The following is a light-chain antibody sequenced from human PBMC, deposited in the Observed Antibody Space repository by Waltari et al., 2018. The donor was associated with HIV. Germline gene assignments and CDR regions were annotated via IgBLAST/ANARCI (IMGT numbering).Light chain of an antibody. J-gene: IGLJ2*01. CDR2: DVT. CDR3: CSYAGSYTLI. CDR1: NRAVGGYNY. Sequence: QSALTPPPPGSGSPGLPVPLPSTGTNRAVGGYNYVSCYQQHPGKAPRLMIFDVTKRPSGVPDRFSGSKSGNTASLTISGLQAEDEADYYCCSYAGSYTLIFGGGTQLTVL. V-gene: IGLV2-11*01.